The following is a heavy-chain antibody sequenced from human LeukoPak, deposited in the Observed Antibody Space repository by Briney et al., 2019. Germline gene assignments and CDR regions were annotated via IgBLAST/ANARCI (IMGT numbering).Heavy chain of an antibody. D-gene: IGHD3-10*01. CDR2: IYYRVTS. V-gene: IGHV4-59*01. CDR1: GDSISTYY. CDR3: ARAAGGDGSGSL. Sequence: SETLSLTCTVSGDSISTYYWSWIRQPPGKGLEWIGYIYYRVTSDYNPSLKSRVTMSVDMSTRQISLKLSSVTAADTAVYYCARAAGGDGSGSLWGPGTLVTVSS. J-gene: IGHJ4*02.